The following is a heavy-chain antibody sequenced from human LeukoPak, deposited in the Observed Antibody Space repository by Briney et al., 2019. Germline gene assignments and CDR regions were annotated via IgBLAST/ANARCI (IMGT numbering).Heavy chain of an antibody. D-gene: IGHD3-10*01. CDR1: GFPFTSYW. Sequence: KPGGSLRLSCAASGFPFTSYWMVWVRQAPGKGLEWISYISSGGSTIYNADSVKGRFTISRDNTKNSLYLQMNSLRAEDTAVYYCARDKYSHDSGNSLRYDYWGQGTLVTVSS. V-gene: IGHV3-11*01. CDR2: ISSGGSTI. J-gene: IGHJ4*02. CDR3: ARDKYSHDSGNSLRYDY.